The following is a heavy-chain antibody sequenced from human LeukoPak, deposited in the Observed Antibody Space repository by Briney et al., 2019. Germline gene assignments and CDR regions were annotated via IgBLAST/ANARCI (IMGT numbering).Heavy chain of an antibody. Sequence: SDTLSLTCAVYGGSFNGYYWSWLSQPPGKGLEWIGEINHSGSTNYNPSLKSRVTISVEKPKNQFPLKLRSVTAADTAVYYCARGPNYYGDYFRRGPRQDGMDVWGKGTTVTVSS. V-gene: IGHV4-34*01. CDR2: INHSGST. J-gene: IGHJ6*04. CDR1: GGSFNGYY. D-gene: IGHD4-17*01. CDR3: ARGPNYYGDYFRRGPRQDGMDV.